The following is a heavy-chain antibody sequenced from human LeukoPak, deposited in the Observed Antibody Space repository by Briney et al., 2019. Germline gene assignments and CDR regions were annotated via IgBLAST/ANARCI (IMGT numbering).Heavy chain of an antibody. Sequence: SETLSLTCTVPGGSISSSSYYWGWIRQPPGKGLEWIGSIYYSGSTYYNPSLKSRVTMSVDTSKNQFSLKLSSVTAADTAVYYCARGVNWNFDYWGQGTLVTVSS. V-gene: IGHV4-39*07. CDR3: ARGVNWNFDY. J-gene: IGHJ4*02. D-gene: IGHD1-1*01. CDR2: IYYSGST. CDR1: GGSISSSSYY.